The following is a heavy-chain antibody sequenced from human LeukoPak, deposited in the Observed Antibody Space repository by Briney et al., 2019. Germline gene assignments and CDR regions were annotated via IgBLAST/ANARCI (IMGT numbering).Heavy chain of an antibody. J-gene: IGHJ6*02. Sequence: GGSLSLSCEASGFTFHDHGMHWVRQAPGKGLEWVSLICANGADTYYAESVKGRFTISRDNSKHSLFLQMNSLRPEDTAFYYCARDSVPSRMVPYYHYYGLDVWGQGTTVTVSS. CDR3: ARDSVPSRMVPYYHYYGLDV. CDR1: GFTFHDHG. D-gene: IGHD2-2*01. CDR2: ICANGADT. V-gene: IGHV3-43*02.